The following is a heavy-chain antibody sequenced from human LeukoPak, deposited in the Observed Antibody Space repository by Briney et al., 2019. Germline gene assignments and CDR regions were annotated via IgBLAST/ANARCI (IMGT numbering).Heavy chain of an antibody. CDR1: GGSISSYY. CDR3: ASGGGDCHDY. Sequence: SETLSHTCTVSGGSISSYYWSWIRQPPGRGLEWIGYIYYSGSTNYNPSLKSRVTISVDTSKNQFSLKLSSVTAADTAVYYCASGGGDCHDYWGQGTLVTVSS. V-gene: IGHV4-59*01. D-gene: IGHD2-21*02. J-gene: IGHJ4*02. CDR2: IYYSGST.